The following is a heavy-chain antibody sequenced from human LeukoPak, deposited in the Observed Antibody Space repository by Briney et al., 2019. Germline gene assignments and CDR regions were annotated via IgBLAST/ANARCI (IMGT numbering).Heavy chain of an antibody. J-gene: IGHJ6*03. V-gene: IGHV4-34*01. D-gene: IGHD2-2*01. CDR3: ARVRGDIVVVPAAMARPLYYMDV. Sequence: PSETLSLTCAVYGGSFSGYYWSWIRQPPGKGLEWIGEINHSGGTNYNPSLKSRVTISVDTSKNQFSLKLSSVTAADTAVYYCARVRGDIVVVPAAMARPLYYMDVWGKGTTVTVSS. CDR2: INHSGGT. CDR1: GGSFSGYY.